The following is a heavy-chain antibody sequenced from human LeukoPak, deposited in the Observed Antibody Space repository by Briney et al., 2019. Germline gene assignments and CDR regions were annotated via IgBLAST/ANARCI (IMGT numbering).Heavy chain of an antibody. V-gene: IGHV3-7*01. D-gene: IGHD5-24*01. CDR1: GFSFSTHW. Sequence: PGGSLRLSCAASGFSFSTHWMSWFRQAPGKGLEWVALIKQDGGDKHYVDSVKGRFTISRDNAKNSLYLQMNSLRADDTAVYYCAGDEGWTFDIWGQGTKVTVSS. CDR3: AGDEGWTFDI. CDR2: IKQDGGDK. J-gene: IGHJ3*02.